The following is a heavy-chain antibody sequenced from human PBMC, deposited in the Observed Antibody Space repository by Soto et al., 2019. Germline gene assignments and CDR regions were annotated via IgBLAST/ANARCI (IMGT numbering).Heavy chain of an antibody. CDR2: IYSGGST. CDR3: ARVDYGSGAYYFDY. Sequence: GGSLRLSCAASGFTVSSNYMSWVRQAPGKGLEWVSVIYSGGSTYYADSVKGRFTISRHNSENTLYLQMNSLRAEDTAVYYCARVDYGSGAYYFDYWGQGTLVTVSS. D-gene: IGHD3-10*01. J-gene: IGHJ4*02. CDR1: GFTVSSNY. V-gene: IGHV3-53*04.